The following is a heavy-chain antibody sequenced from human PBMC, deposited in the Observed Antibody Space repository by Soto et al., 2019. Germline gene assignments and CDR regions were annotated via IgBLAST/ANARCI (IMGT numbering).Heavy chain of an antibody. Sequence: SETLSLTCTVSGGSISSGGYYWSCIRKHQGKGLEWIGYIYYSGSTYYNPSLKSRVTISVDTSKNQFSLKLSSVTAADTAVYYCAREEEVGWFDPWGQGTLVTVS. V-gene: IGHV4-31*03. CDR2: IYYSGST. J-gene: IGHJ5*02. D-gene: IGHD3-3*01. CDR1: GGSISSGGYY. CDR3: AREEEVGWFDP.